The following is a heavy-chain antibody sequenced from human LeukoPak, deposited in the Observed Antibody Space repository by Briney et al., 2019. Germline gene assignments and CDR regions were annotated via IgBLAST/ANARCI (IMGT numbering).Heavy chain of an antibody. CDR2: ISASGGS. V-gene: IGHV3-23*01. D-gene: IGHD2-15*01. J-gene: IGHJ4*02. Sequence: PGGSLRLSCAASGFTFSNYDMSWVRQAPGKGLEWVSGISASGGSYYADAVKGRFTVSRDISKNTLYLQMNSLRAEDTAVYFCAREPRDCTGGTCQSAGGYYFYYWSQGTLVTVSS. CDR1: GFTFSNYD. CDR3: AREPRDCTGGTCQSAGGYYFYY.